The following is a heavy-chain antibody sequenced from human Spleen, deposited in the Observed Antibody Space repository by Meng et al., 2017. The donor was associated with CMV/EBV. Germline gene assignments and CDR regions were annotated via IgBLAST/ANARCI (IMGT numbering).Heavy chain of an antibody. Sequence: GESLKISCQASGFTFGDYAMNWVRQAPGKGLEWVAFIRSNARGGTTEYAASVKGRFTISRDDSKSIAYLQMNSLKTEDTAVYYCTRDGKTMYYDFWSGYYDYWGQGTLVTVSS. CDR1: GFTFGDYA. D-gene: IGHD3-3*01. CDR3: TRDGKTMYYDFWSGYYDY. J-gene: IGHJ4*02. CDR2: IRSNARGGTT. V-gene: IGHV3-49*04.